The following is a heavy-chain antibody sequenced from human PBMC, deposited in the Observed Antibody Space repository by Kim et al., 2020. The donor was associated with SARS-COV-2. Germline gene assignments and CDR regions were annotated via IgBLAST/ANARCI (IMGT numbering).Heavy chain of an antibody. CDR1: GFSFSRCA. J-gene: IGHJ4*01. CDR3: VRDLSAGSNWYNFFDF. CDR2: ISGSSANI. Sequence: GVSLRLSCAASGFSFSRCAMNWVRQAPGKGLEWISYISGSSANIHYADSVKGRFTVSRENAENSLYLQMNSLRDEDTALYFCVRDLSAGSNWYNFFDFWG. D-gene: IGHD6-13*01. V-gene: IGHV3-48*02.